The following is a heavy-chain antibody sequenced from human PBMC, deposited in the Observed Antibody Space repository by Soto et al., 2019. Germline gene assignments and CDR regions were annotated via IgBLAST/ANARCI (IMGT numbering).Heavy chain of an antibody. CDR2: ISAYNGNT. CDR3: ATAPDAYSSSWYDAFDI. CDR1: GYTFTSYV. Sequence: GASVKGSCKASGYTFTSYVISWVRQAPGQGLEWMGWISAYNGNTNYAQKLQGRVTMTTDTSTSTAYMELRSLRSDDTAVYYCATAPDAYSSSWYDAFDIWGQGTMVTVSS. D-gene: IGHD6-13*01. J-gene: IGHJ3*02. V-gene: IGHV1-18*01.